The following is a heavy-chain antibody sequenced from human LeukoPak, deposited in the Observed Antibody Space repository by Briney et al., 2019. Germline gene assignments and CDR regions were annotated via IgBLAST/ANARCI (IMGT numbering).Heavy chain of an antibody. J-gene: IGHJ4*02. D-gene: IGHD7-27*01. V-gene: IGHV4-59*01. CDR3: ASNTGTVFDY. CDR2: VYYSGST. CDR1: GGFFSGYY. Sequence: SETLSLTCAVYGGFFSGYYWSWIRQPPGKGLEWIGYVYYSGSTEYNPSLRGRFTISLEMSKHQFSLKLTSVTAADTAVYYCASNTGTVFDYWGQGALVTVSS.